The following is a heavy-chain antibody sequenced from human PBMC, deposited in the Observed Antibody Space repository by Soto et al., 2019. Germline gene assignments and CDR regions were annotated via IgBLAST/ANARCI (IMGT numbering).Heavy chain of an antibody. Sequence: AGGSLRLSCAASGFTFSTYSMNWVRQAPGKGLEWIAYITFSSSTTFYADSVKGRFTISRDNAKNSLYLQMNSLRDEDTCVYYCARDNGIEGSFDPWGQGTLVTVSS. V-gene: IGHV3-48*02. CDR1: GFTFSTYS. J-gene: IGHJ5*02. CDR3: ARDNGIEGSFDP. CDR2: ITFSSSTT.